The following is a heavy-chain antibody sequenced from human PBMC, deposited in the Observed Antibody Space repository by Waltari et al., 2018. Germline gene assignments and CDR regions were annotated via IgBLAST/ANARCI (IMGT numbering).Heavy chain of an antibody. D-gene: IGHD5-12*01. CDR2: IIPIFGTA. J-gene: IGHJ3*02. V-gene: IGHV1-69*05. Sequence: QVQLVQSGAEVKKPGSSVKVSCKASGGTFRSYAISWVRKAPGQGLEWMGGIIPIFGTANYAQKFQGRVTITTDESTSTAYMELSSLRSEDTAVYYCASYTIVATINAFDIWGQGTMVTVSS. CDR1: GGTFRSYA. CDR3: ASYTIVATINAFDI.